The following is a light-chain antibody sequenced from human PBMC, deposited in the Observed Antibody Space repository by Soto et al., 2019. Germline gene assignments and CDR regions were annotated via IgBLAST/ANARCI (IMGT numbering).Light chain of an antibody. CDR3: VSYTSTSTLV. Sequence: QSALTQPASVSGSPGQSITISCTGTGSDVGNYVFVSWYQQYPGKAPKLIIFEVSNRPSGVSDRFSGSKSGSTASLSISWLQSEDEADYYCVSYTSTSTLVFGTGTKLTVL. V-gene: IGLV2-14*01. J-gene: IGLJ1*01. CDR2: EVS. CDR1: GSDVGNYVF.